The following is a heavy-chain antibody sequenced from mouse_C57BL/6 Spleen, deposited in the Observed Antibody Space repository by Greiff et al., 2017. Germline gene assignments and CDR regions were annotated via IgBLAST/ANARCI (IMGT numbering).Heavy chain of an antibody. Sequence: VQLQQPGAELVMPGASVKLSCKASGYTFTSYWMHWVKQRPGQGLEWIGEIDPSDSYTNYNQKFKGKSTLTVDKSSSTAYMQLSSLTSEDSAVYYCARGITTVVARYFDVWGTGTTVTVSS. V-gene: IGHV1-69*01. CDR2: IDPSDSYT. CDR3: ARGITTVVARYFDV. J-gene: IGHJ1*03. D-gene: IGHD1-1*01. CDR1: GYTFTSYW.